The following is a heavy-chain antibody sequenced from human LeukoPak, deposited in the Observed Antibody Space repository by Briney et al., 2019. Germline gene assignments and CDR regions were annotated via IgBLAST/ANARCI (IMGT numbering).Heavy chain of an antibody. Sequence: ASVKVSCTASGGPFNNFAVSWVRQAPGQGLEWMGGIIPVLNTATYAQKFQGRVTITTDTSTTTAYMELSSLRSEDTAMYYCARDPRGGYCSGGICWFDPWGQGTLVTVSS. D-gene: IGHD2-15*01. CDR3: ARDPRGGYCSGGICWFDP. CDR2: IIPVLNTA. J-gene: IGHJ5*02. CDR1: GGPFNNFA. V-gene: IGHV1-69*05.